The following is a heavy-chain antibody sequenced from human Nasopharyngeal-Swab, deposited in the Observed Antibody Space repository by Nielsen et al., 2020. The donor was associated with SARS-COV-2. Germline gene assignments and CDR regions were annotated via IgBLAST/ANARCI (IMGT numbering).Heavy chain of an antibody. Sequence: GESLKISCAASGFTFSSYGMHWVRQAPGKGLEWVAVISYDGSNKYYADSVKGRFTISRDNSKNTLYLQMNSLRAEDTAVYYCARDRSPVIAAADITYWGQGTLVTVSS. J-gene: IGHJ4*02. CDR3: ARDRSPVIAAADITY. CDR2: ISYDGSNK. D-gene: IGHD6-13*01. CDR1: GFTFSSYG. V-gene: IGHV3-30*03.